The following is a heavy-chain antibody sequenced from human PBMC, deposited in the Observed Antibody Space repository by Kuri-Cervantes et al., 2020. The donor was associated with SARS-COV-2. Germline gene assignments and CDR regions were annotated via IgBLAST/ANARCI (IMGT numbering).Heavy chain of an antibody. J-gene: IGHJ5*02. D-gene: IGHD1-26*01. CDR1: GFTFIGYA. CDR3: ARDPSGSYYGQGWFDP. V-gene: IGHV3-23*01. CDR2: ISGSGDTT. Sequence: GGSLRLSCATSGFTFIGYAMSWVRQAPGKGLEWVSTISGSGDTTFYSDSLKGRFTISRDNAKNSLYLQMNSLRAEDTAVYYCARDPSGSYYGQGWFDPWGQGTLVTVSS.